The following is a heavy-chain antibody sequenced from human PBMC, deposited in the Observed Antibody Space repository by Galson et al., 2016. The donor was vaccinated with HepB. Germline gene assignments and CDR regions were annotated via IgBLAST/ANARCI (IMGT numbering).Heavy chain of an antibody. Sequence: SLRLSCAASGFTFSSYAMHWVRQTPGKGLEWVAVISYDGSKKYNADSVKGRFTISRDNSKNTLYLQINSLRVEDTAVYYCATNPARLAYWGQGTLVTVSS. CDR2: ISYDGSKK. J-gene: IGHJ4*02. CDR3: ATNPARLAY. CDR1: GFTFSSYA. V-gene: IGHV3-30-3*01. D-gene: IGHD6-6*01.